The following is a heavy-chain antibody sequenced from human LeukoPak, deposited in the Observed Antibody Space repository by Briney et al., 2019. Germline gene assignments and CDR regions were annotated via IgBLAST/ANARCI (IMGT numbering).Heavy chain of an antibody. Sequence: PGGSLRLSCEASGFTFSHYGMHWVRQAPGKGLEWVAVIWSDGTNQYYADSVRGRFTISRDNFKKTVSLQMNSLRAEDTGVYYCAKDAQSGFDYSNFLEHWGQGSLVTVSS. D-gene: IGHD4-11*01. CDR1: GFTFSHYG. V-gene: IGHV3-33*06. CDR2: IWSDGTNQ. J-gene: IGHJ4*02. CDR3: AKDAQSGFDYSNFLEH.